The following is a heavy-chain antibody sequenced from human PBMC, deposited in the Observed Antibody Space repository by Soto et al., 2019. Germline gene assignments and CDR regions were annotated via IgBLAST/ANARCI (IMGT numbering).Heavy chain of an antibody. CDR2: ISSDGGTT. CDR1: GFTFNSYA. D-gene: IGHD4-17*01. CDR3: ARDGYGNYDY. V-gene: IGHV3-64*01. Sequence: GGSLRLSCAASGFTFNSYAMHWVRQAPGKGLEYVSVISSDGGTTFYANSVKGRFTISRDNSKNTLYLQMGSLRAEDMAVYYCARDGYGNYDYWGQGTLVTVSS. J-gene: IGHJ4*02.